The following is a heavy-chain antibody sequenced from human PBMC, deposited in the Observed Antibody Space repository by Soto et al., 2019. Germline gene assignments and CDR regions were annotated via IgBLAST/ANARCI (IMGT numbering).Heavy chain of an antibody. Sequence: QVQLVESGGGVVQPGRSLRLSCAASGFTFSSYGMHWVRQAPGKGLEWVAVISYDGSNKYYADSVKGRFTISRDNSKNTLYLQMNSLRAEDTAVYYCAKDLTYFNSVPAATEATDYWGQGTLVTLSS. CDR2: ISYDGSNK. CDR3: AKDLTYFNSVPAATEATDY. D-gene: IGHD2-2*01. V-gene: IGHV3-30*18. CDR1: GFTFSSYG. J-gene: IGHJ4*02.